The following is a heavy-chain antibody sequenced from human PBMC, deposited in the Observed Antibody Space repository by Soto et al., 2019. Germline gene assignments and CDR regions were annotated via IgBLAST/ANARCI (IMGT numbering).Heavy chain of an antibody. V-gene: IGHV4-39*01. CDR3: AKPILTGYPRGAFDI. CDR2: IYYSGST. J-gene: IGHJ3*02. D-gene: IGHD3-9*01. CDR1: GGSISSSSYY. Sequence: QLQLQESGPGLVKPSETLSLTCTVSGGSISSSSYYWGWIRQPPGKGLEWIGSIYYSGSTYYNPSLKSRVSISVDTSKNQFSLKLSSVTAADTAVYYCAKPILTGYPRGAFDIWGQGTMVTVSS.